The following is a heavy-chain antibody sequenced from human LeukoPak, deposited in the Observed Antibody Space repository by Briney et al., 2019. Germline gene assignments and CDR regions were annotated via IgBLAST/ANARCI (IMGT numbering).Heavy chain of an antibody. J-gene: IGHJ4*02. V-gene: IGHV3-30*03. Sequence: PGGSLRLSCAASGFTFSSYGMHWVRQAPGKGLEWVAVISYDGSNKYYADSVKGRFTISRDNSKNTLYLQMNSLRAEDTAVYYCARGRLYSSSWYGREGDYWGQGTLVTVSS. CDR2: ISYDGSNK. CDR3: ARGRLYSSSWYGREGDY. D-gene: IGHD6-13*01. CDR1: GFTFSSYG.